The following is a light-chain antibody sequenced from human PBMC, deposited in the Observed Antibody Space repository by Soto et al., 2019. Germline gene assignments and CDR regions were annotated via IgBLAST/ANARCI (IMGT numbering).Light chain of an antibody. J-gene: IGKJ1*01. V-gene: IGKV1-5*01. Sequence: DIQMTQSPSTLSASVGDRVTITCRASQSISSSLAWYQQKPGKAPKLLIYDASSLESGVPSRFSGSGSGTEFTLTISSLQPDDFATYYCQPYNSYSQTFGQGTKVDIK. CDR3: QPYNSYSQT. CDR2: DAS. CDR1: QSISSS.